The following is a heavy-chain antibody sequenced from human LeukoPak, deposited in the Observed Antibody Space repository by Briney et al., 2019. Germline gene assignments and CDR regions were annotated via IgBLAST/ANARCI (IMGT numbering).Heavy chain of an antibody. J-gene: IGHJ6*02. CDR3: AVEWGRYGSGSPYYYYGMDV. CDR1: GYTFTSYA. CDR2: INAGNGNT. D-gene: IGHD3-10*01. Sequence: ASVKVSCKASGYTFTSYAMHWVRQAPGQRLEWMGGINAGNGNTKYSQKFQGRVTITRDTSASTAYMELSSLRSEDTAVYYCAVEWGRYGSGSPYYYYGMDVWGQGTTVIVSS. V-gene: IGHV1-3*01.